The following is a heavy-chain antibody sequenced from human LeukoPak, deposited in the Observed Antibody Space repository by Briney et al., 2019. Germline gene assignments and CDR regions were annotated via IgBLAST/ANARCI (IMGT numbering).Heavy chain of an antibody. D-gene: IGHD3-16*01. V-gene: IGHV3-48*03. CDR1: GFTFSSYE. CDR3: ARGNYHYSLDY. J-gene: IGHJ4*02. Sequence: GGSLRLSCAASGFTFSSYEMTWVRQAPGKGLEWVSYITSSGSTIYHADSVKGRFTISRDNAKNSLYLQVNSLRAEETAVYYCARGNYHYSLDYWGQGTLVTVSS. CDR2: ITSSGSTI.